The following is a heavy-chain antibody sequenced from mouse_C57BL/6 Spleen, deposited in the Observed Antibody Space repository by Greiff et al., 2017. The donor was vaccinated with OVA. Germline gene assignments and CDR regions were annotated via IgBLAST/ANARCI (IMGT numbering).Heavy chain of an antibody. Sequence: QVQLQQPGAELVMPGASVKLSCKASGYTFTSYWMHWVKQRPGQGLEWIGEIDPSDSYTNYNQKFKGKSTLTVDKSSSTAYMQLSSLTSEDSAVYYCAKGKNYYGSSPFAYWGQGTLVTVSA. CDR3: AKGKNYYGSSPFAY. V-gene: IGHV1-69*01. CDR1: GYTFTSYW. J-gene: IGHJ3*01. CDR2: IDPSDSYT. D-gene: IGHD1-1*01.